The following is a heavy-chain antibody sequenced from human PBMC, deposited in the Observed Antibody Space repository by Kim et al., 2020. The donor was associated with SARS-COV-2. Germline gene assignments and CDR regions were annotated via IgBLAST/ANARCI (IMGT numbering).Heavy chain of an antibody. Sequence: GGSLRLSCVASGFSFSCCAMTWVRQVPGKGPEWVSSISHDGTSSHYANSARGRFTISRDDSKNTLYLQLNSLRGEDTALYYCAKDVWDYSGMDVWGQGTTVTVSS. CDR2: ISHDGTSS. D-gene: IGHD1-26*01. J-gene: IGHJ6*02. CDR3: AKDVWDYSGMDV. V-gene: IGHV3-23*01. CDR1: GFSFSCCA.